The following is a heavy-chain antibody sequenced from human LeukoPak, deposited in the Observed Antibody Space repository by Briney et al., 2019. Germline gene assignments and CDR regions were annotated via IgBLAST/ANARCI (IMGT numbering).Heavy chain of an antibody. V-gene: IGHV3-21*01. Sequence: PGGSLRLSCAASGFIFSSHSMSWVRQAPGKGLEWVSSISYSSSYIKYADLVKGRISISRDNAKNSLYLQMNSLRAEDTAVYYCARERGYSGYGRYFYYYYMDVWGKGTTVTVSS. D-gene: IGHD5-12*01. CDR1: GFIFSSHS. J-gene: IGHJ6*03. CDR2: ISYSSSYI. CDR3: ARERGYSGYGRYFYYYYMDV.